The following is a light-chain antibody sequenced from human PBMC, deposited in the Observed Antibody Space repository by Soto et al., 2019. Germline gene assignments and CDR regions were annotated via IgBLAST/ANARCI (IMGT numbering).Light chain of an antibody. CDR3: QHYSNWPPT. CDR2: KAS. J-gene: IGKJ3*01. V-gene: IGKV1-5*03. Sequence: DIQMTQSPSTLSASVGDRVTITCRASQSISSWLAWYQHKPGKAPKLLIYKASSLESGVPSRFSGSGSGTEFTLTISSLQSEDFGVYHCQHYSNWPPTFGPGTKVEIK. CDR1: QSISSW.